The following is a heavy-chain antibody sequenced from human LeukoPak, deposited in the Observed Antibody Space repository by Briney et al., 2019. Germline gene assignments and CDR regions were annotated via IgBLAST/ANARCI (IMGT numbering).Heavy chain of an antibody. Sequence: GESLKISCKGSGYSFTSYWSGWVRQMPGKGLEWMGIIYPCDSDTRYSPSFQGQVTISDVKSISTAYLQWNSLKASDTAIYYCARGRGSGSYPYYFDYWGQGTLVTVSS. J-gene: IGHJ4*02. D-gene: IGHD3-10*01. CDR3: ARGRGSGSYPYYFDY. CDR1: GYSFTSYW. CDR2: IYPCDSDT. V-gene: IGHV5-51*01.